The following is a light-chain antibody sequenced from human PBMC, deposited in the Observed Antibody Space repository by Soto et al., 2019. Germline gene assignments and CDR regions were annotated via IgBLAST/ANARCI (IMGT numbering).Light chain of an antibody. Sequence: QPVLTQSSSASASLGSSVKLTCTLSSGHSSYIIAWHQQQPGKAPRYLMKLEASGGYDKGSGVPDRFSGSSSGADRYLTISRLQFEDEADYFCETWDTNTWVFGGGTKLTVL. J-gene: IGLJ3*02. CDR3: ETWDTNTWV. CDR1: SGHSSYI. V-gene: IGLV4-60*02. CDR2: LEASGGY.